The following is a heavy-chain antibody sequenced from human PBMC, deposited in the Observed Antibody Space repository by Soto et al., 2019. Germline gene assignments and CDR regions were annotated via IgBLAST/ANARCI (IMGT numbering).Heavy chain of an antibody. V-gene: IGHV1-18*01. J-gene: IGHJ6*03. Sequence: ASVKVSCKASGYTFTNYGISWVRQAPGQGLEWMGWISAYNGNTNYAQKLQGRVTMTTDTSTSTAYMELRSLRSDDTAVYYCARGTDDCSSTSCYLGGYYYYYYMDVWGKGTTVTVSS. D-gene: IGHD2-2*01. CDR3: ARGTDDCSSTSCYLGGYYYYYYMDV. CDR1: GYTFTNYG. CDR2: ISAYNGNT.